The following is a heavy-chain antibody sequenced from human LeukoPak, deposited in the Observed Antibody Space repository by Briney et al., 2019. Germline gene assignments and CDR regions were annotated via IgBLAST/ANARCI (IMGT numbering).Heavy chain of an antibody. CDR1: GGSISSYY. J-gene: IGHJ4*02. CDR2: IYYSGST. D-gene: IGHD3-22*01. CDR3: ARLTYYYDSSGYYWAPTYFDY. V-gene: IGHV4-59*01. Sequence: SETLSLTCTVSGGSISSYYWSWIRQPPGKGLEWIGYIYYSGSTNYNPSLKSRVTISVDTSKNQFSLKLSSVTAADTAVYYCARLTYYYDSSGYYWAPTYFDYWGQGTLVTVSS.